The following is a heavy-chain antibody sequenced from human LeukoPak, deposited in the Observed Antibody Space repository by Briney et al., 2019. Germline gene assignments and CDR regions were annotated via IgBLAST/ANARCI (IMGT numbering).Heavy chain of an antibody. CDR2: IYYSGST. D-gene: IGHD4-17*01. V-gene: IGHV4-31*03. CDR1: GGSISSGGYY. CDR3: ARTTVTTGFDP. J-gene: IGHJ5*02. Sequence: SETLSLTCTVSGGSISSGGYYWSWIRQHPGKGLEWIGYIYYSGSTYYNPSLKSRVTISVDTSKNQFSLKLSSVTAADTAVYYCARTTVTTGFDPWAREPWSPSPQ.